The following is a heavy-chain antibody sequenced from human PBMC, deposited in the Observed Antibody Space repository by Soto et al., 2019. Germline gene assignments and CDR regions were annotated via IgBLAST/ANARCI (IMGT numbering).Heavy chain of an antibody. CDR3: ARGRYCLTGRCFPNWFDS. V-gene: IGHV4-30-4*01. CDR1: GDSISNLDYF. D-gene: IGHD7-27*01. CDR2: IYKSATT. Sequence: SETLSLTCSVSGDSISNLDYFWAWIRQPPGQALEYIGYIYKSATTYYNPSFESRVAISVDTSKSQFSLNVTSATAADTAVYFCARGRYCLTGRCFPNWFDSWGQGALVTVPQ. J-gene: IGHJ5*01.